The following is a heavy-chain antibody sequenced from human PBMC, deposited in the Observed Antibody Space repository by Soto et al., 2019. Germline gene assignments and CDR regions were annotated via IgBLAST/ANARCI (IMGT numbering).Heavy chain of an antibody. Sequence: QVQLQESGPGLVKPSETLSLTCTVSGGSISSYYWRWIRQPPGKGLEWIGYIYYTGSPDYNPSLKSRGTISLATSKNQASLKLSSVTAADTAVYYCASPKAWGQGTLVTVSS. V-gene: IGHV4-59*08. CDR2: IYYTGSP. J-gene: IGHJ5*02. CDR1: GGSISSYY. CDR3: ASPKA.